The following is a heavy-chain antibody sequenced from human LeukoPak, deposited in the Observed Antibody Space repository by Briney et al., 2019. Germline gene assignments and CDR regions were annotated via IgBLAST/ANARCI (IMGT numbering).Heavy chain of an antibody. CDR2: ISWNSGSI. CDR1: GFTFDDYA. D-gene: IGHD3-10*01. V-gene: IGHV3-9*01. J-gene: IGHJ4*02. Sequence: GGSLRLSCVASGFTFDDYAMHWVRQAPGKGLEWVSGISWNSGSIGYADSVKGRFTISRDNAKNSLYLQMNSLRAEDTALYYCAKVAYYYAPGYYFDYWGQGTLVTVSS. CDR3: AKVAYYYAPGYYFDY.